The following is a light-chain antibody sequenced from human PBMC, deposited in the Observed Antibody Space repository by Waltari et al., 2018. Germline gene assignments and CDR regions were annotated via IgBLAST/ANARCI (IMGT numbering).Light chain of an antibody. J-gene: IGKJ2*01. CDR2: AES. V-gene: IGKV1-39*01. Sequence: DIQMTQSPSSLSASVGDRVTITCRTSQSIGYYLNWYKQQPGKAPQLLIYAESSLQSGVPSRFSGSGSGTHFTLTISSLQPEDFATYYCQQSYSTPNTFGQGTKLEIK. CDR1: QSIGYY. CDR3: QQSYSTPNT.